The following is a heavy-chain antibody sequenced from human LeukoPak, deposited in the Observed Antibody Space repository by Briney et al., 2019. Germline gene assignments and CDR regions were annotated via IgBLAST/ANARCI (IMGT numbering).Heavy chain of an antibody. V-gene: IGHV3-30*03. Sequence: GGSLRLSCAASGFTFSSYGMHWVRQAPGKGLEWVAVISYDGSNKYYADSVKGRFTISRDNSKNTLYLQMNSLRAEDTAVYYCARDISGGTDYWGQGTLVTVSS. CDR3: ARDISGGTDY. J-gene: IGHJ4*02. CDR2: ISYDGSNK. D-gene: IGHD1-1*01. CDR1: GFTFSSYG.